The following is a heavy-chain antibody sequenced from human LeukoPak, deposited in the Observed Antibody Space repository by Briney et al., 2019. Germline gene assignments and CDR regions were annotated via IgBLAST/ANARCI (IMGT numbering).Heavy chain of an antibody. Sequence: GGSLRLSCAASRFTFRDYYMTWIRQAPGKGLEWISYISSSGRTIYYADSVKGRFTNSRDNARNSLYLQMNSLRAEDTAVYYCARGETHYYDTSGYWAYYFDYWGQGTLVTVSS. J-gene: IGHJ4*02. V-gene: IGHV3-11*01. CDR1: RFTFRDYY. CDR3: ARGETHYYDTSGYWAYYFDY. CDR2: ISSSGRTI. D-gene: IGHD3-22*01.